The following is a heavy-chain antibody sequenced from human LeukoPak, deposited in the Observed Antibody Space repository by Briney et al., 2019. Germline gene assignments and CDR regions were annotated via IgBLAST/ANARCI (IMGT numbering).Heavy chain of an antibody. Sequence: ASVKVSCKASGYTFTSYDINWVRQATGQGLEWMGWMNPNSGNTGYAQKFQGRVTMTRNTSISTAYMELSSLRSEDTAVYYCARKGSGYSGYDWGIYYYYYYGMDVWGQGTTVTVSS. CDR3: ARKGSGYSGYDWGIYYYYYYGMDV. CDR1: GYTFTSYD. D-gene: IGHD5-12*01. CDR2: MNPNSGNT. V-gene: IGHV1-8*01. J-gene: IGHJ6*02.